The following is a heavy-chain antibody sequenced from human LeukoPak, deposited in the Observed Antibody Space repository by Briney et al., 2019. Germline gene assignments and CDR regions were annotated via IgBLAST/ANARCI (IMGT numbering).Heavy chain of an antibody. CDR2: IYYSGST. J-gene: IGHJ3*02. V-gene: IGHV4-30-4*07. CDR1: GGSISSGGYS. D-gene: IGHD3-22*01. CDR3: ASVYYYDSSGYSQSNAFDI. Sequence: SETLSLTCAVSGGSISSGGYSWSWIRQPPGKGLEWIGYIYYSGSTYYNPSLKSRVTISVDTSKNQFSLKLSSVTAADTAVYYCASVYYYDSSGYSQSNAFDIWGQGTMVTVSS.